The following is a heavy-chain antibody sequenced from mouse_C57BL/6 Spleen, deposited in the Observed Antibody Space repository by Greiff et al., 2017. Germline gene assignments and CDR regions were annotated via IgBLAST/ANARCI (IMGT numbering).Heavy chain of an antibody. Sequence: VQLQQSGPELVKPGASVKISCKASGYSFTSYYIHWVKQRPGQGLEWIGWIYPGSGNTKYNEKFKGKATLTADTSSSTAYMQLSSLTSEDSAVYYCARGYYYGSSYDYAMDYWGQGTSVTVSS. CDR3: ARGYYYGSSYDYAMDY. CDR1: GYSFTSYY. CDR2: IYPGSGNT. D-gene: IGHD1-1*01. V-gene: IGHV1-66*01. J-gene: IGHJ4*01.